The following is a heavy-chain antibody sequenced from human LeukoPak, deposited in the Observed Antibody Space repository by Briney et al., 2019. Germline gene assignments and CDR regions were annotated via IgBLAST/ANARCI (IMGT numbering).Heavy chain of an antibody. CDR1: GGSVSSDY. CDR2: IYHTGNN. Sequence: SETLSLTCTVSGGSVSSDYWSWIRQPPGKGLEWIGYIYHTGNNDYNPSLKSRATISLDTSKNQFSLKLTSVTAADTAVYFCARHPFSSPFDYWGQGTLVTVSS. J-gene: IGHJ4*02. V-gene: IGHV4-59*08. D-gene: IGHD2/OR15-2a*01. CDR3: ARHPFSSPFDY.